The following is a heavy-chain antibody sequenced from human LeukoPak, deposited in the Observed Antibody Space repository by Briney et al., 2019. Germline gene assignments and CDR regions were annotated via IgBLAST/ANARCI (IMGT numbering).Heavy chain of an antibody. CDR3: ASSRDGYNYFSLFDY. Sequence: GGSLRLSCAASGFTFSSYAMSWVRQAPGKGLEWVSVIYSGGSTYYADSVKGRFTITRDNSKNTLYLQMNSLRAEDTAVYYCASSRDGYNYFSLFDYWGQGTLVTVSS. CDR1: GFTFSSYA. CDR2: IYSGGST. J-gene: IGHJ4*02. D-gene: IGHD5-12*01. V-gene: IGHV3-66*01.